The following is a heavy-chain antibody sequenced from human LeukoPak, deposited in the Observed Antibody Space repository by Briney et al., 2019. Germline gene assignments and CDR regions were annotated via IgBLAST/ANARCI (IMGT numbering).Heavy chain of an antibody. V-gene: IGHV3-53*01. CDR2: IYSGGST. CDR3: ARAYYDSSGYHYGDDY. CDR1: GMTFDTYT. Sequence: GGSLRLSCKASGMTFDTYTMSWVRQAPGKGLEWVSVIYSGGSTYYADSVKGRFTISRDNSKNTLYLQMNSLRAEDTAVYYCARAYYDSSGYHYGDDYWGQGTLVTVSS. D-gene: IGHD3-22*01. J-gene: IGHJ4*02.